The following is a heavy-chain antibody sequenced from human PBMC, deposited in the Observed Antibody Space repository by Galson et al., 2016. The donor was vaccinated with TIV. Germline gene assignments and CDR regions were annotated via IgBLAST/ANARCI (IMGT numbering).Heavy chain of an antibody. J-gene: IGHJ6*02. D-gene: IGHD3-3*01. V-gene: IGHV3-7*03. CDR3: AKDRLLFLEWSFPNDMDV. CDR1: GFTFSDYW. Sequence: SLRLSCAASGFTFSDYWMTWVRQAPGKGLEWVANINQDGSDYYYVDSVKGRFTISRDNGKNSLYLQMNSLRVEDTAVYYCAKDRLLFLEWSFPNDMDVWGQGTTVTVSS. CDR2: INQDGSDY.